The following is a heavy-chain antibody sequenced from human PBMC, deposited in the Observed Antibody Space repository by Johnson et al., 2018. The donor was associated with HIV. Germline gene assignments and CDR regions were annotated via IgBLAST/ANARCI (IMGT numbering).Heavy chain of an antibody. J-gene: IGHJ3*02. CDR2: ISGSGGYT. CDR3: AKGMFRWELLDGDTFDS. V-gene: IGHV3-23*04. D-gene: IGHD1-26*01. Sequence: VQLVESGGGLVQPGGSLRLSCAASGFTFSSYAMSWVRQAPGKGLEWVSAISGSGGYTYYADSVKGRFTISRDSSKNTLYLQMNSLGAEDTAVYYCAKGMFRWELLDGDTFDSWGQGTMVTVSS. CDR1: GFTFSSYA.